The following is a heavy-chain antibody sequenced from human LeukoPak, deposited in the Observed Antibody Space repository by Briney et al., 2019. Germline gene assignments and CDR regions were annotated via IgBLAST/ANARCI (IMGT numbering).Heavy chain of an antibody. CDR2: INHSGST. CDR1: GGSFSGFY. D-gene: IGHD2-21*01. CDR3: ASGILGSRTTVSY. J-gene: IGHJ4*02. Sequence: PSETLSLTCAVYGGSFSGFYWTWIRQPPGKGLEWIGEINHSGSTNCSPSLKSRVTISVDPSKNQFSLTLTSVTAADTAVYYCASGILGSRTTVSYWGQGTLVTVSS. V-gene: IGHV4-34*01.